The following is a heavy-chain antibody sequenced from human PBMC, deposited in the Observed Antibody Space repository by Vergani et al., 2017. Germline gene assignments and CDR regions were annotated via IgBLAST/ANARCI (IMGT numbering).Heavy chain of an antibody. D-gene: IGHD2-15*01. CDR2: IYPGDSDT. Sequence: EVQLVQSGAEVKKPGESLKISCKGSGYSFTSYWIGWVRQMPGKGLEWMGIIYPGDSDTRYSPSFQGQVTISAAKSISTAYLQWSSLKASDTAMYYCAGQVVVAATSPGFDYWGQGTLVTVSS. V-gene: IGHV5-51*01. CDR1: GYSFTSYW. CDR3: AGQVVVAATSPGFDY. J-gene: IGHJ4*02.